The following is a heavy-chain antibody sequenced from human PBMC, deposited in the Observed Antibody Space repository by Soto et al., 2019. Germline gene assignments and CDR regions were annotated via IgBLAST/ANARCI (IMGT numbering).Heavy chain of an antibody. CDR2: IWYDGGNK. CDR1: GFTFSSYG. J-gene: IGHJ6*02. V-gene: IGHV3-33*01. CDR3: AREGLGERRGYGMDL. Sequence: QVQLVESGGGVVQPGRSLRLSCAASGFTFSSYGMHWVRQAPGKGLEWVAVIWYDGGNKYYADSVKGRFTISRDNSKNTLYLQMNSLRAEDTAVYYCAREGLGERRGYGMDLWGQGTTVTVSS. D-gene: IGHD1-1*01.